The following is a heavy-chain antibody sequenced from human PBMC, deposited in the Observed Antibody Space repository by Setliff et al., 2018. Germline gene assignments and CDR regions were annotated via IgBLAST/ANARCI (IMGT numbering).Heavy chain of an antibody. Sequence: SETLSLTCTVPGGSISPYVWSLVRQPPGKGLEWIGYVYHNGNTNFNPSLKSRVTMSVDTSKWQFSLKLGSATAADTAVYYCARDMGQPYYFESWGLGTLVTVSS. CDR2: VYHNGNT. J-gene: IGHJ4*02. CDR1: GGSISPYV. D-gene: IGHD1-1*01. V-gene: IGHV4-59*12. CDR3: ARDMGQPYYFES.